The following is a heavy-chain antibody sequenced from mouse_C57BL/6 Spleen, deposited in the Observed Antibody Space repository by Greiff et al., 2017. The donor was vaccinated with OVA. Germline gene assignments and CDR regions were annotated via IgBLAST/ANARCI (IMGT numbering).Heavy chain of an antibody. Sequence: EVQLQQSGPELVKPGASVKISCKASGYTFTDYYMNWVKQSHGKSLEWIGDINPNNGGTSYNQKFKGKATLTVDKSSSTAYMELRSLTSEDSAVYYSARSRYDYDFAYWGQGTLVTVSA. CDR1: GYTFTDYY. V-gene: IGHV1-26*01. D-gene: IGHD2-4*01. CDR2: INPNNGGT. CDR3: ARSRYDYDFAY. J-gene: IGHJ3*01.